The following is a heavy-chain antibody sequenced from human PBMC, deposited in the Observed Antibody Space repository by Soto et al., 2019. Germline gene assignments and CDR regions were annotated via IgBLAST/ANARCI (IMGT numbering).Heavy chain of an antibody. J-gene: IGHJ6*02. CDR3: ARGGAGTYYYYYGMDV. D-gene: IGHD1-1*01. Sequence: PSETLSLTCAVSGGSISSGGYSWSWIRQPPGKGLEWIGYIYHSGSTYYNPSLKSRVTISVDKSKNQFSLKLSSVTAADTAVYYXARGGAGTYYYYYGMDVWGQGTTVTVSS. CDR2: IYHSGST. CDR1: GGSISSGGYS. V-gene: IGHV4-30-2*01.